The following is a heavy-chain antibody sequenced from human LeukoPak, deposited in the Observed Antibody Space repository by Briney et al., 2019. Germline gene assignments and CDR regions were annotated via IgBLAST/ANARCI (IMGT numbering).Heavy chain of an antibody. CDR3: ARATYSSPGLDYYYMDV. J-gene: IGHJ6*03. CDR1: GGSISSYY. D-gene: IGHD6-13*01. Sequence: SETLSLTCTVSGGSISSYYWSWIRQPPGKGLEWIGYIYYNGSTNYNPSLKSRVTISVDTSKNQFSLKLSSVTAADTAVYYCARATYSSPGLDYYYMDVWGKGTTVTVSS. V-gene: IGHV4-59*01. CDR2: IYYNGST.